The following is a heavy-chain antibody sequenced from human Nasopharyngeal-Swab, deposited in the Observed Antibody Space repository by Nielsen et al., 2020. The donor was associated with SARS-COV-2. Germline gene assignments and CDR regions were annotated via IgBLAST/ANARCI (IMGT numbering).Heavy chain of an antibody. CDR2: IIPIFGTA. D-gene: IGHD5-12*01. CDR3: ARDPLGANYFDY. V-gene: IGHV1-69*01. Sequence: ARHAPGQGLEWMGGIIPIFGTANYAQKFQGRVTITADESTSTAYMELSSLRSEDTAVYYCARDPLGANYFDYWGQGTLVTVSS. J-gene: IGHJ4*02.